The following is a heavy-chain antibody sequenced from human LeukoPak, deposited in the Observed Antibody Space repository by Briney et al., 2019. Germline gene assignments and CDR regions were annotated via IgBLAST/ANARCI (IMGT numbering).Heavy chain of an antibody. J-gene: IGHJ3*02. CDR1: GGTFSSYG. CDR3: ARIIAAAAILAFDI. D-gene: IGHD6-13*01. CDR2: ISAYNGNT. Sequence: ASVKVSCKASGGTFSSYGISWVRQAPGQGLEWMGWISAYNGNTNYAQKLQGRVTMTTDTSTSTAYMELRSLRSDDTAVYYCARIIAAAAILAFDIWGQGTMVTVSS. V-gene: IGHV1-18*01.